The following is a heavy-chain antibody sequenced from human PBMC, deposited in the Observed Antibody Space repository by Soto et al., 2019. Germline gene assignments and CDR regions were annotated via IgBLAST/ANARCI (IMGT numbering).Heavy chain of an antibody. D-gene: IGHD5-18*01. V-gene: IGHV3-74*01. CDR3: ARVPMDVAMVPDF. CDR1: GFTFTNYW. CDR2: IGMDGSRI. J-gene: IGHJ4*02. Sequence: GGSLRLSCAASGFTFTNYWIHWIRQSPGKGLMWVSRIGMDGSRIAYTDSVKGRFTISRDNAKNIVYLQMNSLRAEDTAVYYCARVPMDVAMVPDFWGQGTLVTVSS.